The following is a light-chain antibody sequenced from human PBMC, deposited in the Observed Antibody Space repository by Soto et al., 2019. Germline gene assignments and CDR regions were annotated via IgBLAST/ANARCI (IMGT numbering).Light chain of an antibody. V-gene: IGLV2-14*01. Sequence: QSVLAQPASVSGSPGQSITISCTGTSSDVGGYNYVSWYQQHAGKAPKLMIYEVSNRPSGVSNRFSGSKSDNTASLTISGLQAEDEADYYCSSYTSSSTYVFGNGTKVNV. CDR2: EVS. J-gene: IGLJ1*01. CDR3: SSYTSSSTYV. CDR1: SSDVGGYNY.